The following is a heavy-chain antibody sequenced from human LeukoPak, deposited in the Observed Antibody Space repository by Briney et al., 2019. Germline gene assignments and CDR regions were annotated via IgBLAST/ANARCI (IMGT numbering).Heavy chain of an antibody. D-gene: IGHD2-2*01. Sequence: GGSLRLSCAASGFTFSSYAMTWVRQAPGKGLEWVSAISSSGSSTYYADSVKGRFTISRDNAKNSLYLQMNSLRAEDTAVYYCARDPSQYCSSTSCYGAEDYWGQGTLVTVSS. CDR3: ARDPSQYCSSTSCYGAEDY. J-gene: IGHJ4*02. V-gene: IGHV3-21*01. CDR2: ISSSGSST. CDR1: GFTFSSYA.